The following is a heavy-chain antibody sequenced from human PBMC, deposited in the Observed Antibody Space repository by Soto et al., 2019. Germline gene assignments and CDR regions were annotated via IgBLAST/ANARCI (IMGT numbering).Heavy chain of an antibody. D-gene: IGHD6-6*01. CDR3: ARDQGVIAARGINWFDP. CDR2: IIPIFGTA. J-gene: IGHJ5*02. V-gene: IGHV1-69*01. Sequence: QVQLVQSGAEVKKPGSSVKVSCKASVGTFSSYAISWVRQAPGQGLEWMGGIIPIFGTANYAQKCQGRVTIPADESTSTAYLELSSLRSEDTAVYYCARDQGVIAARGINWFDPWGQGTLVPVSS. CDR1: VGTFSSYA.